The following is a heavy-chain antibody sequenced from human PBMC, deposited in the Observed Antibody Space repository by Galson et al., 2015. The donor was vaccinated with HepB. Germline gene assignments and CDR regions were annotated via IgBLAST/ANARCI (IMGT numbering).Heavy chain of an antibody. V-gene: IGHV3-30-3*01. D-gene: IGHD1-1*01. Sequence: SLRLSCAASGFTFSSYAMHWVRQAPGKGLEWVAVISYDGSNKYYADSVKGRFTISRDNSKNTLYLQMNSLRAEDTAVYYCAREEKGTADFDYWGQGTLVTVSS. J-gene: IGHJ4*02. CDR3: AREEKGTADFDY. CDR1: GFTFSSYA. CDR2: ISYDGSNK.